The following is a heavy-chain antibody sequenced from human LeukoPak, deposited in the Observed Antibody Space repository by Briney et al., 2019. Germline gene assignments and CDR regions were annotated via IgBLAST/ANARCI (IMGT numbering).Heavy chain of an antibody. J-gene: IGHJ4*02. D-gene: IGHD3-22*01. Sequence: SETLSLTCTVSGGSISSYYWSWIRQPPGKGLEWIGYIYYSGSTNYNPSLKSRVTISVDTSKNQFSLKLSSVTAADTAVYYCARDPKTYDSSGYYDYWGQVTLVTVSS. CDR2: IYYSGST. V-gene: IGHV4-59*01. CDR3: ARDPKTYDSSGYYDY. CDR1: GGSISSYY.